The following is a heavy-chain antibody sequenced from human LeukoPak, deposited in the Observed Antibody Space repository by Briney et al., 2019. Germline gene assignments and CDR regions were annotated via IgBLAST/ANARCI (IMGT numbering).Heavy chain of an antibody. Sequence: GGSLRLSCAASGFTFSSYGMHWVRQAPGKGLEWVAVIWYDGSNKYYADSVKGRFTISRDNSKNTLYLQMNSLRAEDTAVYYCARYHYYDSSGYLNFDYWGQGTLVTVSS. CDR3: ARYHYYDSSGYLNFDY. J-gene: IGHJ4*02. CDR2: IWYDGSNK. CDR1: GFTFSSYG. V-gene: IGHV3-33*01. D-gene: IGHD3-22*01.